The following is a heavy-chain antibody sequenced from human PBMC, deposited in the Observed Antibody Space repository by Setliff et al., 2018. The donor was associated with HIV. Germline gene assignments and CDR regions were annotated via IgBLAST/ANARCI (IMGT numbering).Heavy chain of an antibody. CDR3: ATFDYYDSSGFYYGGGH. V-gene: IGHV4-34*01. CDR1: GGSFSGYY. CDR2: ITHSGSA. Sequence: PSETLSLTCAVYGGSFSGYYWSWIRQPPGKGLEWIGDITHSGSAEYSPSFRSRVTISVDTSKNQFSLKLNSVTAAGTAVYYCATFDYYDSSGFYYGGGHWGQGTLVTVSS. D-gene: IGHD3-22*01. J-gene: IGHJ4*02.